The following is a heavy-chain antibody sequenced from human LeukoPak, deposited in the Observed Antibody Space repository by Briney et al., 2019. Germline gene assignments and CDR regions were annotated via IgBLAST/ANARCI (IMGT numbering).Heavy chain of an antibody. D-gene: IGHD3-3*01. CDR3: ARVFRPSLTVFIIRGAFDI. V-gene: IGHV1-18*01. CDR1: GYTFTSYG. CDR2: ISAYNGNT. J-gene: IGHJ3*02. Sequence: ASVKVSCKASGYTFTSYGISWVRQAPGQGLEWMGWISAYNGNTNYVQKLQGRVTMSTDTSTSTAYMELRSLRSDDTAVYYCARVFRPSLTVFIIRGAFDIWGQGTMVTVSS.